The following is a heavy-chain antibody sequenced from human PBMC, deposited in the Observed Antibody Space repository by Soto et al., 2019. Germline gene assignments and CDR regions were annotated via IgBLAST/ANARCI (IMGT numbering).Heavy chain of an antibody. D-gene: IGHD6-19*01. V-gene: IGHV1-69*13. CDR3: AILSYSSGWYDYPFDY. CDR2: IIPIFGTA. J-gene: IGHJ4*02. CDR1: GGTFSSYA. Sequence: SVKVSCKASGGTFSSYAISWVRQAPGQGLEWMGGIIPIFGTANYAQKFQGRVTITADESTSTAYMELSSLRSEDTAVYYCAILSYSSGWYDYPFDYWGQGTLVTVSS.